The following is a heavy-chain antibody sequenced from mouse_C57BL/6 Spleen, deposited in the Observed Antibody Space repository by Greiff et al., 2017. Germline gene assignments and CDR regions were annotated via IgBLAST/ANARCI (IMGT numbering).Heavy chain of an antibody. CDR3: ARAGAAQALDY. CDR2: IYPGSGNT. J-gene: IGHJ4*01. D-gene: IGHD3-2*02. CDR1: GYSFTSYY. V-gene: IGHV1-66*01. Sequence: QVQLQQSGPELVKPGASVKISCKASGYSFTSYYIHWVKQRPGQGLEWIGWIYPGSGNTKYNEKFKGKATLTADTSSSTAYMQLSSLTSEDSAVYYCARAGAAQALDYWGQGTSVTVSS.